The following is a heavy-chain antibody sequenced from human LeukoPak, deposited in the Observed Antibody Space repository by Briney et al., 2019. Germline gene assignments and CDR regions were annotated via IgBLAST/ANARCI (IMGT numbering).Heavy chain of an antibody. CDR3: ARAGHYNFDY. CDR1: GITASSYA. D-gene: IGHD3-10*01. J-gene: IGHJ4*02. Sequence: GGSLRLSCAASGITASSYAMTWVRQAPGKGLEWVANIKPDGNEKFYLDSVKGRFTISKDNAKNSLYLQMNSLRAEDTAVYYCARAGHYNFDYWGQGTLVTVSS. V-gene: IGHV3-7*04. CDR2: IKPDGNEK.